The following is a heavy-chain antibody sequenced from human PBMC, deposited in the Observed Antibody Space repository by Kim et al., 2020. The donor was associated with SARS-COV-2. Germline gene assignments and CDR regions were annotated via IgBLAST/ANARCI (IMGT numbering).Heavy chain of an antibody. V-gene: IGHV1-46*01. D-gene: IGHD2-2*02. Sequence: ASVKVSCKASGYTFTSYYMHWVRQAPGQGLEWMGIINPSGGSTSYAQKFQGRVTMTRDTSTSTVYMELSSLRSEDTAVYYCARAGPYCSSTSCYTLNWFDPWGQGTLVTVSS. CDR3: ARAGPYCSSTSCYTLNWFDP. J-gene: IGHJ5*02. CDR1: GYTFTSYY. CDR2: INPSGGST.